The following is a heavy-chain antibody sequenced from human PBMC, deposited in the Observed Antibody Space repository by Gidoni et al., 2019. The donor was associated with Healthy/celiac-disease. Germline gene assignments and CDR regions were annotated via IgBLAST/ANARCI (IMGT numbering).Heavy chain of an antibody. V-gene: IGHV4-59*01. J-gene: IGHJ4*02. Sequence: VQLQESGPGLVKHAEKLSLTGTVTGGSISSYYWSWLRQPPGKGLEWIVYIYYSGSTNYNPPLKSRVTISVDTSKHQFSLKLSSVPAADTALYYCARGSGRLDYWGQGTLVTVSS. CDR3: ARGSGRLDY. CDR1: GGSISSYY. CDR2: IYYSGST. D-gene: IGHD6-19*01.